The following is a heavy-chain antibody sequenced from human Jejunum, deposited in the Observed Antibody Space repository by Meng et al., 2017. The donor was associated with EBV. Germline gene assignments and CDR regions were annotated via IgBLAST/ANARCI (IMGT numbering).Heavy chain of an antibody. CDR1: GYSMSNSNW. Sequence: VQLQESGPGLVKPSDPLSLTCAVSGYSMSNSNWWGWIRQPPGKGLEWIGYIYYTGTTYYNPSLKSRVTMSIDTSKNHFSLKLTSVTTMDTAVYYCAKRMPGTGFDYWGQGTLVTVSS. V-gene: IGHV4-28*01. J-gene: IGHJ4*02. CDR2: IYYTGTT. CDR3: AKRMPGTGFDY. D-gene: IGHD1-1*01.